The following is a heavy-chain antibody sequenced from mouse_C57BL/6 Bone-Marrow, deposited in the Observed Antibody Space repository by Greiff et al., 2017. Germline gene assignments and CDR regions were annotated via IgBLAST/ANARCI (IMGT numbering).Heavy chain of an antibody. J-gene: IGHJ3*01. CDR3: ARFAY. V-gene: IGHV5-6*01. CDR1: GFTFSSYG. CDR2: ISSGGSYT. Sequence: EVQRVESGGGLVKPGGSLKLSCAASGFTFSSYGMSWVRQTPDKRLEWVATISSGGSYTYYPDSVKGRFTISRDNAKNTLYLQMSSLKSEDTAMYYCARFAYWGQGTLVTVSA.